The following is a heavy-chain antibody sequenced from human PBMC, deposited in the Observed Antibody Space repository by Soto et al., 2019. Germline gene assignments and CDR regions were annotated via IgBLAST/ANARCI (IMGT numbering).Heavy chain of an antibody. V-gene: IGHV3-74*01. J-gene: IGHJ6*02. Sequence: EVQLVESGGGLVQPGGSLRLSCAGSGFTFSTYWMHWVRQAPGTGLEWVSRIKGDGSSTSYADSVKGRFTISRANAKNTVYLQMNSLGAEDTAVYWCARGIRNYYGVDVWGQGTTVTVSS. CDR2: IKGDGSST. CDR3: ARGIRNYYGVDV. CDR1: GFTFSTYW.